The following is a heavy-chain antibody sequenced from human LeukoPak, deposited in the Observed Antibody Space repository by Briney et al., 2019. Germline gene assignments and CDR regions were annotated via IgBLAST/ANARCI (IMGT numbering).Heavy chain of an antibody. Sequence: SETLSLTCTVSGGSISSYYWSWIRQPPGKGLEWIGYIYYSGSTNYNPSLKSRVTISVDTSKNQFSLKLSSVTAADTAVYYCARSGGSYFQGRSWYFDLWGRGTLVTVSS. J-gene: IGHJ2*01. CDR1: GGSISSYY. D-gene: IGHD1-26*01. V-gene: IGHV4-59*12. CDR2: IYYSGST. CDR3: ARSGGSYFQGRSWYFDL.